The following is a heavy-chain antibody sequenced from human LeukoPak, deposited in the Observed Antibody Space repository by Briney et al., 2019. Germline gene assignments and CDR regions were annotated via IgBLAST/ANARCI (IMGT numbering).Heavy chain of an antibody. D-gene: IGHD6-6*01. CDR3: ARLQYSSSSANFDY. CDR2: IYYSGST. Sequence: SETLSLTCSVSGGSISSYYWSWIRQPPGKGLEWIGYIYYSGSTNYNPSLKSRGTISVGTSKNQFSLKLSSVTAADTAVYYCARLQYSSSSANFDYWGQGTLVTVSS. V-gene: IGHV4-59*01. J-gene: IGHJ4*02. CDR1: GGSISSYY.